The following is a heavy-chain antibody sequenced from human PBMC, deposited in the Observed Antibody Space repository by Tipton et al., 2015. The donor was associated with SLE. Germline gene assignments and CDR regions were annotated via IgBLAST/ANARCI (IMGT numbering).Heavy chain of an antibody. CDR3: ARGAGTY. CDR1: GGSFSGYY. CDR2: INQSGST. V-gene: IGHV4-34*01. J-gene: IGHJ4*02. Sequence: GLVKPSETLSLTCAVYGGSFSGYYWSWIRQPPGKGLEWIGEINQSGSTNYNPSLKSRVTISVDTSKNQFSLKLSSVTAADTAVYYCARGAGTYWGQGTLVTVSS.